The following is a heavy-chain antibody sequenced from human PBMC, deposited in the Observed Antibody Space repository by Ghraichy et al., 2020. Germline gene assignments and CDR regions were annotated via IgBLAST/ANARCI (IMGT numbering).Heavy chain of an antibody. J-gene: IGHJ3*01. V-gene: IGHV3-23*01. CDR2: ISDDSSGT. CDR3: AKRGDNVGYYPNDSFDV. CDR1: GFTFSSYA. D-gene: IGHD3-22*01. Sequence: GGSLRLSCGASGFTFSSYAMNWVRQAPGKGLEWVSTISDDSSGTYYADSVKGRFAISRDSSKKTLSLQMNSLRAEDTAVYYCAKRGDNVGYYPNDSFDVWGQGTLVTVSS.